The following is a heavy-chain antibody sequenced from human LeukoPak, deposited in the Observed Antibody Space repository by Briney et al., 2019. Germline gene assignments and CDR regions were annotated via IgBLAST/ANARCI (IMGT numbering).Heavy chain of an antibody. CDR2: IYYSGST. Sequence: SETLSLTCTVSGGSISSYYWSWIRQPPGKGLEWIGYIYYSGSTNYNPSLTSRVTIPVDTSQNQFSLMLSSVTAADTAVYYCARDLLSTAGYFDYWGEGTLVTASS. V-gene: IGHV4-59*01. CDR3: ARDLLSTAGYFDY. J-gene: IGHJ4*02. CDR1: GGSISSYY. D-gene: IGHD6-19*01.